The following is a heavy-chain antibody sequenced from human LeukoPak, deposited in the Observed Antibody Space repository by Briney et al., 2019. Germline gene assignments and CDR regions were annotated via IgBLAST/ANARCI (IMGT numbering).Heavy chain of an antibody. J-gene: IGHJ4*02. Sequence: GGSLRLSCAASGFTFSSSVMTWVRQAPGKGLEWVSYISSNAGTIYYADSVKGRFTISRDNAKKSLYLQMNRLRAEDTAVYYCARDLNGGTLDYWGQGTLVTVSS. CDR3: ARDLNGGTLDY. D-gene: IGHD4-23*01. CDR2: ISSNAGTI. V-gene: IGHV3-48*03. CDR1: GFTFSSSV.